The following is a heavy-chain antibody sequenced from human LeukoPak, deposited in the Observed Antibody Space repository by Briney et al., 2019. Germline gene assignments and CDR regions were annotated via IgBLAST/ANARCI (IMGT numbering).Heavy chain of an antibody. V-gene: IGHV4-59*01. CDR2: IYYSGST. J-gene: IGHJ4*02. CDR3: ARDRQGADY. CDR1: GGSISSYY. D-gene: IGHD3-16*01. Sequence: SETLSLTCTVSGGSISSYYWSWLRQPPGKGLEWIGYIYYSGSTNYNPSLKSRVTISVDTSKNQFSLKLSSVTAADTAVYYCARDRQGADYWGQGTLVTVSS.